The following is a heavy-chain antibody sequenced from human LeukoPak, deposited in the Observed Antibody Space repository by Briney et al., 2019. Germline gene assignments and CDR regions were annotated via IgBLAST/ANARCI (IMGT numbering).Heavy chain of an antibody. CDR1: GFTFSSYA. J-gene: IGHJ4*02. D-gene: IGHD1-26*01. V-gene: IGHV3-23*01. CDR3: AKDWRIGGSYTLGFFDY. CDR2: ISGSGDTT. Sequence: GGSLRLSCAASGFTFSSYAMSWVRQAPGKGLEWVSTISGSGDTTYYADSVKGRFTISRDNSKNTLYLQMNSLRAEDTAVYYCAKDWRIGGSYTLGFFDYWGQGTLVTVSS.